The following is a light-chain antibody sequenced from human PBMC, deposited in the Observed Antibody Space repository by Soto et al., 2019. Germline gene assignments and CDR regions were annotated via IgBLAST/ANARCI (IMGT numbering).Light chain of an antibody. CDR2: GAS. Sequence: ELVLTQSPGTLSLSPGERATLSCRASQTVNNNYLAWYQQIPGQAPRLLISGASGRATGTPDRFSGSASGTDFTLTISRLEPEDFAVYYCQQYGSSPFTFGGGTKVDIK. CDR1: QTVNNNY. V-gene: IGKV3-20*01. J-gene: IGKJ4*01. CDR3: QQYGSSPFT.